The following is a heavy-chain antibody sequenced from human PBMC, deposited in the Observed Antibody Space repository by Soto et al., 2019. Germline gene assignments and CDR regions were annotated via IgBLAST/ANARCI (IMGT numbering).Heavy chain of an antibody. CDR2: ISAYTGNT. CDR1: DYTFTSYG. Sequence: QVQLVQSGAEVKKPGASVKVSCKASDYTFTSYGISWVRQAPGQGLEWMGRISAYTGNTNYAQKLQGRVSMTTDTSTSTAYMEVMSLRSDDTAVYYCARTIDSSGWDYFDYGGQGTLVTVSS. V-gene: IGHV1-18*01. D-gene: IGHD6-25*01. J-gene: IGHJ4*02. CDR3: ARTIDSSGWDYFDY.